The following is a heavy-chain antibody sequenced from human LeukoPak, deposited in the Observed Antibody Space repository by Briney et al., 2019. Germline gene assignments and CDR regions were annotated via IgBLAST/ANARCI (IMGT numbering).Heavy chain of an antibody. Sequence: SETLSLTCAVTGGYIGSRNWWSWVRQPPGKGLQWIGEMYESGSPKYNPSLQSRVTMSVDKSKNLFSLKLTSVTAADTAVYYCARDFDWLFSNWFDPWGQGTLVTVSS. CDR3: ARDFDWLFSNWFDP. V-gene: IGHV4-4*02. CDR1: GGYIGSRNW. J-gene: IGHJ5*02. D-gene: IGHD3-9*01. CDR2: MYESGSP.